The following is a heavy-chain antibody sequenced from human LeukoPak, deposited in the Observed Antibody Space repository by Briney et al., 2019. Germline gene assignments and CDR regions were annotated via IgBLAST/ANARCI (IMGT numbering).Heavy chain of an antibody. Sequence: GGSLRLSCAASGFTFSSYSMNWVRQAPGKGLEWVSYISSSGSTIYYADSVKGRFTISRDNAKNSLYLQMNSLRAEDTAVYYCAKGNGDYNAEYFQHWGQGTLVTVSS. D-gene: IGHD4-17*01. V-gene: IGHV3-48*04. CDR2: ISSSGSTI. J-gene: IGHJ1*01. CDR1: GFTFSSYS. CDR3: AKGNGDYNAEYFQH.